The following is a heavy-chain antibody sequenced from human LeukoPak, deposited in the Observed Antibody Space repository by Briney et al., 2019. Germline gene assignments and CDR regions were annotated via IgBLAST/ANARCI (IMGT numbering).Heavy chain of an antibody. CDR3: ATRGGYSYGH. CDR1: GSSFTSYW. V-gene: IGHV5-10-1*01. J-gene: IGHJ4*02. Sequence: RGESLKFSCKGSGSSFTSYWISWVRQMHGKGREWMGRIDPSVSYTNYSPSFQRHVTISADKSISTAYLQWSSLKASDTAMYYCATRGGYSYGHWGQGTLVTVSS. D-gene: IGHD5-18*01. CDR2: IDPSVSYT.